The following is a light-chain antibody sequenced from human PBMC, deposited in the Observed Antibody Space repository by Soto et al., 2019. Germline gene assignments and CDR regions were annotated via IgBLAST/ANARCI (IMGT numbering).Light chain of an antibody. CDR3: SSYTSSSTVV. CDR1: SSDVGVYNY. V-gene: IGLV2-14*01. CDR2: EVS. J-gene: IGLJ2*01. Sequence: QSALTQPASVSGSPGQSITISCTGTSSDVGVYNYVSWYQQHPGKAPKLMIYEVSNRPSGVSNRFSGSKSGNTASLTISGLQAEDEDDYYCSSYTSSSTVVFGVGTKLTVL.